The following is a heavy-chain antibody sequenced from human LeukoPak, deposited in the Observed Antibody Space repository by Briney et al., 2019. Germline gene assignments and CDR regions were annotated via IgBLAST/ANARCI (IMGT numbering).Heavy chain of an antibody. CDR3: ARGSSMTTEAFDP. D-gene: IGHD4-17*01. V-gene: IGHV1-8*03. CDR2: MNPNSGNT. Sequence: ASVKVSCKASGYTFTSYYMHWVRQAPGQGLEWMGWMNPNSGNTGYAQKFQGRVTITRNTSISTAYMELSSLRSEDTAVYYCARGSSMTTEAFDPWGQGTLVTDSS. CDR1: GYTFTSYY. J-gene: IGHJ5*02.